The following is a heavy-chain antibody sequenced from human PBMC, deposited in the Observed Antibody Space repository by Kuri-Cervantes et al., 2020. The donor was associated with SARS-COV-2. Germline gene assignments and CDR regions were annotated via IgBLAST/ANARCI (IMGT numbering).Heavy chain of an antibody. J-gene: IGHJ3*02. V-gene: IGHV1-69*06. CDR3: ARYPGRGAFDI. D-gene: IGHD1-26*01. CDR2: VNPRFGTA. Sequence: SVKVSCKASGGTFSHTVGWVRQAPGQGLEWMGGVNPRFGTANYAQKFQVRVTITADRAMTAVFLHLSSLRSEDTAIYYCARYPGRGAFDIWGQGTMVTVSS. CDR1: GGTFSHT.